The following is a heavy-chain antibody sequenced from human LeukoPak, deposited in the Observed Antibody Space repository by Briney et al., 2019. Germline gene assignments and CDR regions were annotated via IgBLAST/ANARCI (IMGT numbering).Heavy chain of an antibody. V-gene: IGHV4-59*12. CDR2: IYYSGST. D-gene: IGHD2-15*01. CDR3: ARVAALVQYYYYGMDV. Sequence: SETLSLTCTVSGGSISSYYWSWIRQPPGKGLEWIGYIYYSGSTNYNPSLKSRVTISVDTSKNQFSLKLSSVTAADTAVYYCARVAALVQYYYYGMDVWGQGTTVTVSS. J-gene: IGHJ6*02. CDR1: GGSISSYY.